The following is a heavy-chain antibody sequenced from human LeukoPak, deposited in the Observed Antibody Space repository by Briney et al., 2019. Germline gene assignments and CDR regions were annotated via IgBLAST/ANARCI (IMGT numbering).Heavy chain of an antibody. CDR3: ARSNNGGWGYCDY. CDR1: GFSFSNYG. J-gene: IGHJ4*02. V-gene: IGHV3-33*01. Sequence: PGGSLRLSCAASGFSFSNYGMHWVRQAPGKGLEWVAVIWYDGSNKYYADSVKGRFTISRDNYKNTLYVQMSSLRAEDTAMYYCARSNNGGWGYCDYWGQGSLVTVSS. CDR2: IWYDGSNK. D-gene: IGHD3-16*01.